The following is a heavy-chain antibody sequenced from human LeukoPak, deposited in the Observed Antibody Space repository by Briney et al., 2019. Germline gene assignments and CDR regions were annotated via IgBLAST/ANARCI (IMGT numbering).Heavy chain of an antibody. CDR3: VKDLSERFSLVQ. D-gene: IGHD1-1*01. Sequence: PGGSLRLSCSDSGFTFIIFVMHWVRQAPGKGLEYVAIINDNGYNTDYAGSVKGRFTVPRDNSKNTLYLQMSSLRPEDTAVYYCVKDLSERFSLVQWGQRTLVTVSS. CDR1: GFTFIIFV. J-gene: IGHJ4*02. CDR2: INDNGYNT. V-gene: IGHV3-64D*09.